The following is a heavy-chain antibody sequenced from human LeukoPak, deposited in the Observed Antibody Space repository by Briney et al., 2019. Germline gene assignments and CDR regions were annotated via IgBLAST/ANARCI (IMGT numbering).Heavy chain of an antibody. CDR3: ARDQRTVTPGAFGI. V-gene: IGHV3-74*01. J-gene: IGHJ3*02. D-gene: IGHD4-17*01. CDR2: INSDESST. CDR1: GFTFSSYW. Sequence: GGSLRLSCAASGFTFSSYWMHWVRQAPGKGLVWVSRINSDESSTGYADSVKGRFTISRDNAKNTLHLQMNSLRAGDTAVYYCARDQRTVTPGAFGIWGQGTMVTVSS.